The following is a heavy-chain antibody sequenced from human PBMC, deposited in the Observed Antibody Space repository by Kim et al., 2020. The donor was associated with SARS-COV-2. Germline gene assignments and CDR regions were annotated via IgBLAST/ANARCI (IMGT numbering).Heavy chain of an antibody. J-gene: IGHJ4*02. CDR2: ISRSGTT. CDR1: GYSISSAGYH. D-gene: IGHD6-13*01. CDR3: ARAAAGTLY. V-gene: IGHV4-31*03. Sequence: SETLSLTCTVSGYSISSAGYHWNWIRQHPGKGLEWIGYISRSGTTYYNPSLKSRITISIDTSKNQFSLDLSSVTAADTAVYYCARAAAGTLYWGQGALVTVSS.